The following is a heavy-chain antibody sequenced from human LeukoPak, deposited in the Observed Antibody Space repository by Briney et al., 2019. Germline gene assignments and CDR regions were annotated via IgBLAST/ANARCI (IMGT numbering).Heavy chain of an antibody. D-gene: IGHD6-13*01. CDR3: AKRVAEESSSWYIDM. J-gene: IGHJ3*02. Sequence: GGSLRLSCAASGFTFSSYSMNWVRQAPGKGLEWVSYISSSSSTIYYADSVKGRFTISRDNAKNSLYLQMNSLRAEDTAVYYCAKRVAEESSSWYIDMWGQGTMVSVSS. CDR2: ISSSSSTI. V-gene: IGHV3-48*01. CDR1: GFTFSSYS.